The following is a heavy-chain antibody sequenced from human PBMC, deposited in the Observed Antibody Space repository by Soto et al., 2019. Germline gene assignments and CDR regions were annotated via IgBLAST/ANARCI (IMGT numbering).Heavy chain of an antibody. CDR3: ASMVRGVIRPPLPVYYYGMDV. V-gene: IGHV1-69*13. CDR2: IIPIFGTA. D-gene: IGHD3-10*01. Sequence: GASVKVSCKASGGTFSSYAISWVRQAPGQGLEWMGGIIPIFGTANYAQKFQGRVTITADESTSTAYMELSSLRSEDTAVYYCASMVRGVIRPPLPVYYYGMDVWGQGTTVTVSS. J-gene: IGHJ6*02. CDR1: GGTFSSYA.